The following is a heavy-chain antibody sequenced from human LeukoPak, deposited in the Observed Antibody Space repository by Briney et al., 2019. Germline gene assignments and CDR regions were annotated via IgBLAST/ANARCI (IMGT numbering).Heavy chain of an antibody. CDR2: IYYSGST. D-gene: IGHD3-10*01. J-gene: IGHJ5*02. CDR1: GFCISSYY. Sequence: SENLSFTCSGAGFCISSYYWSWIRQRPGIGLEWIVYIYYSGSTNYNPFLKSRVTIPVDTSKNQCSLELSSVTAADTAVYYCASYGSGSYPDWFDPWGQGTLVTVSS. CDR3: ASYGSGSYPDWFDP. V-gene: IGHV4-59*01.